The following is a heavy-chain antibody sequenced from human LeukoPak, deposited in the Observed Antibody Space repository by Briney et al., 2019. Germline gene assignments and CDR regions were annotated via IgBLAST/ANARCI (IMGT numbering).Heavy chain of an antibody. CDR3: ARARRIAADYYMDV. Sequence: GGSLRLSCAASGFTFDDYAMHWVRQAPGKGLEWVSSISSSSSYIYYADSVKGRFTISRDNAKNSLYLQMNSLRAEDTAVYYCARARRIAADYYMDVWGKGTTVTISS. CDR1: GFTFDDYA. D-gene: IGHD6-13*01. V-gene: IGHV3-21*01. J-gene: IGHJ6*03. CDR2: ISSSSSYI.